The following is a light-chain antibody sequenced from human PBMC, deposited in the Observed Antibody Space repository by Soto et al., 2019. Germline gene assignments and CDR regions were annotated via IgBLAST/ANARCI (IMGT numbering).Light chain of an antibody. CDR3: QTWDTGIVV. V-gene: IGLV4-69*01. CDR2: VKSDGSH. J-gene: IGLJ2*01. Sequence: QPVLTQSPSASASLGASVKLTCTLSSGHGNYVIAWHQQQPEKGPRYLMKVKSDGSHNKGDEIPDRFSGSSSGAERYLAISSFQSEDEADYYCQTWDTGIVVFGGGTKLTVL. CDR1: SGHGNYV.